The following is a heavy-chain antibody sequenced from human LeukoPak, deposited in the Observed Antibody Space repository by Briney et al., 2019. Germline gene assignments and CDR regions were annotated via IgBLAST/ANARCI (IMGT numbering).Heavy chain of an antibody. CDR2: INHSGST. Sequence: GSLRLSCAASGFTFSSYSMNWVRQAPGKGLEWIGEINHSGSTNYNPSLKSRVTISVDTSKNQFSLKLSSVTAADTAVYYCARGRSDIVVVPAAIIGDYWGQGTLVTVSS. CDR1: GFTFSSYS. V-gene: IGHV4-34*01. CDR3: ARGRSDIVVVPAAIIGDY. J-gene: IGHJ4*02. D-gene: IGHD2-2*02.